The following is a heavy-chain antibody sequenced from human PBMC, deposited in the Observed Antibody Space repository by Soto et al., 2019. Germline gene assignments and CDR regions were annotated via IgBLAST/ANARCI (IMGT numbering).Heavy chain of an antibody. CDR2: ISWNSGSI. CDR3: AKDTGDTYDAFDI. Sequence: EVQLVESGGGLVQPGRSLRLSCAASGFTFDDYAMHWGRQAPGKGLEWVSGISWNSGSIGYSDSVMGRFTISRDNAKNSLYLQMNSLRAEDTALYYCAKDTGDTYDAFDIWGQGTMVTVSS. J-gene: IGHJ3*02. V-gene: IGHV3-9*01. CDR1: GFTFDDYA. D-gene: IGHD2-2*02.